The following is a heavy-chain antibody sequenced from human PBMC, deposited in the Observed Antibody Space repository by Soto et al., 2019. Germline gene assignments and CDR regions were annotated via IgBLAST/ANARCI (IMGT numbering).Heavy chain of an antibody. J-gene: IGHJ4*02. V-gene: IGHV3-23*01. D-gene: IGHD2-2*01. Sequence: GVSLRLTCAASGFTFSSYAMSWVRQAPGKGLEWVSIIRGSGHKTYYADSLKGRVTISRDKSTKTLFLKIMSTTIEDTTLYYNARPESSMSWGHGPDFWGQGTLGTGSS. CDR2: IRGSGHKT. CDR3: ARPESSMSWGHGPDF. CDR1: GFTFSSYA.